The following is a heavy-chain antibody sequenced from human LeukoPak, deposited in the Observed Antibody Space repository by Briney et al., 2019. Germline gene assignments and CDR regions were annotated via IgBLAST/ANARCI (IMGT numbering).Heavy chain of an antibody. V-gene: IGHV3-30-3*01. D-gene: IGHD2-15*01. CDR2: ISYDGSNK. Sequence: PGGSLRLSCAASGFTFSSYAMSWVRQAPGKGLEWVAVISYDGSNKYYADSVKGRFTISRDNSKNTLYLQMNSLRAEDTAVYYCARGSRVRYCSGGSCSTFDYWGQGTLVTVSS. CDR1: GFTFSSYA. CDR3: ARGSRVRYCSGGSCSTFDY. J-gene: IGHJ4*02.